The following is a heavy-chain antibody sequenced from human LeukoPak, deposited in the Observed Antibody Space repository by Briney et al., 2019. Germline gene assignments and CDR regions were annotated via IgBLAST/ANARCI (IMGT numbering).Heavy chain of an antibody. Sequence: GASVKVSCKASGGTFSSYAISWVRQAPGQGLEWMGGIIPIFGTANYAQKFQGRVTTTTDESTSTAYMELSSLRSEDTAVYYCAGGGINSYYYYYYYMDVWGKGTTVTVSS. V-gene: IGHV1-69*05. CDR3: AGGGINSYYYYYYYMDV. CDR1: GGTFSSYA. CDR2: IIPIFGTA. J-gene: IGHJ6*03. D-gene: IGHD1-1*01.